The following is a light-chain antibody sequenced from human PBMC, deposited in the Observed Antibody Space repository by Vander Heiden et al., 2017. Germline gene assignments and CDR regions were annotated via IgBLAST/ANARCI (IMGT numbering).Light chain of an antibody. J-gene: IGKJ1*01. Sequence: QTTQPPSSLSASVGDRVTITCRASQSISSCFAWYQQKPGKAPKLLIYAASSLESGVPSRFSGSGSGTEFTLTISSLQPDDFATYYCQQYYSSTWTFGQGTKVEIK. CDR1: QSISSC. CDR2: AAS. CDR3: QQYYSSTWT. V-gene: IGKV1-5*03.